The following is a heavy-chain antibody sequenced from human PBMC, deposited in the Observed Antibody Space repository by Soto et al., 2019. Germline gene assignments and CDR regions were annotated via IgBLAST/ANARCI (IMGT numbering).Heavy chain of an antibody. CDR2: IYSGGST. V-gene: IGHV3-53*01. CDR3: GGGGGGYYDSSGYFPGAFDI. CDR1: GFTVSSNY. D-gene: IGHD3-22*01. Sequence: EVQLVESGGGLIQPGGSLRLSCAASGFTVSSNYMSWVRQAPGKGLEWVSVIYSGGSTYYADSVKGRFTISRDNSKNTLYLQMNSLRAGDTAVFYWGGGGGGYYDSSGYFPGAFDIWGQGTMVTVSS. J-gene: IGHJ3*02.